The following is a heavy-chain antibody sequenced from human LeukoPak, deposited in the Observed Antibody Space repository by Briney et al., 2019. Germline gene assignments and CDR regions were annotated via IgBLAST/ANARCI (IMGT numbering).Heavy chain of an antibody. V-gene: IGHV3-74*01. CDR2: INSDGSST. D-gene: IGHD3-10*01. J-gene: IGHJ3*02. Sequence: GGSLRLSCAASGFTFSSYWMRWVRQAPGKGLVWVSRINSDGSSTSYADSVKGRFTISRDNAKNTLYLQMNSLRAEDTAVYYCAREYGSGKDAFDIWGQGTMVTVSS. CDR1: GFTFSSYW. CDR3: AREYGSGKDAFDI.